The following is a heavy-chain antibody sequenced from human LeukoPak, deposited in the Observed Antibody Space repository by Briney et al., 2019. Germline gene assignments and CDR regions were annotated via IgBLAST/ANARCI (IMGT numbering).Heavy chain of an antibody. CDR1: GYTFTSYY. J-gene: IGHJ6*02. D-gene: IGHD6-19*01. CDR3: ARVAVAGKGNGMDV. V-gene: IGHV1-46*01. CDR2: INPSGGST. Sequence: ASVKVSCKTSGYTFTSYYKHWVRQPPGRGLEWMGIINPSGGSTSYAPKFQGRVTMTRDTSMSTVYMELSSLRSEDTAVYYCARVAVAGKGNGMDVWGQGTTVTVSS.